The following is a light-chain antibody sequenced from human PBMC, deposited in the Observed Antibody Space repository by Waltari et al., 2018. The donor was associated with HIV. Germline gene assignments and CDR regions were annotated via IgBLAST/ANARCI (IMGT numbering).Light chain of an antibody. Sequence: NFMLTQPHSVSESPGKTVTISCTRSSGSIASNYVQWYQQPPGSPPPPVIYEDNQRPSAVPDRFSGSIDSSSNSASLTISGLKTEDEADYYGQSYDSSNHVVFGGGTKLTVL. CDR2: EDN. CDR3: QSYDSSNHVV. V-gene: IGLV6-57*01. J-gene: IGLJ2*01. CDR1: SGSIASNY.